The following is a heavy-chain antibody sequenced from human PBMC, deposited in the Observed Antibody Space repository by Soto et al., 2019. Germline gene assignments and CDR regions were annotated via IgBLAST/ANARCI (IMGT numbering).Heavy chain of an antibody. Sequence: EVQLVESGGGLVQPGGSLRLSCAASGFTVSSNYMSWVRQAPGKGLEWVSVIYSGGSTSYADSVKGRFTISRDNSKNTLYLQMNSLRAEDTAVYYCAREPPTSYGYYMDVWGKGTTVTVSS. D-gene: IGHD4-17*01. CDR3: AREPPTSYGYYMDV. CDR1: GFTVSSNY. J-gene: IGHJ6*03. CDR2: IYSGGST. V-gene: IGHV3-66*01.